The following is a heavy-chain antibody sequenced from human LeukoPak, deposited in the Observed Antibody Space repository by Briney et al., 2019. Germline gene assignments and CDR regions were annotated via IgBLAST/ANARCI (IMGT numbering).Heavy chain of an antibody. CDR2: INHRGGT. V-gene: IGHV4-34*01. CDR1: GGSFSGFC. CDR3: ARDYFGPGSDYYYGMDV. Sequence: SETLSLTCGGYGGSFSGFCWSWLRQSPGKGLEWIGAINHRGGTNYNPSLKSRVTISLDTPKNEFSLKLSSATATDMAVYYCARDYFGPGSDYYYGMDVWGNGTTLTVSS. D-gene: IGHD3-10*01. J-gene: IGHJ6*04.